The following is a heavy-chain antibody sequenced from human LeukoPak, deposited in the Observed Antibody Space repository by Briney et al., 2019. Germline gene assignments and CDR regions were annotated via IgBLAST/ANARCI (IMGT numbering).Heavy chain of an antibody. CDR3: ARVNYDIFFWESGYNWFDP. CDR1: GGSISSYY. Sequence: PSETLSLTCTVSGGSISSYYWSWIRQPAGKGLEWIGRIYTSGSTNYNPSLKSRVTMSVDASKNQFSLKLSSVTAADTAVYYCARVNYDIFFWESGYNWFDPWGQGTLVTVSS. D-gene: IGHD3-9*01. J-gene: IGHJ5*02. CDR2: IYTSGST. V-gene: IGHV4-4*07.